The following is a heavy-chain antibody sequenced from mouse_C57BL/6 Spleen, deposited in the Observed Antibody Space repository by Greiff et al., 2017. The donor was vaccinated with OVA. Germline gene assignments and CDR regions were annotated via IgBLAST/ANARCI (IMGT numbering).Heavy chain of an antibody. CDR1: GYTFTDYN. CDR2: INPNNGGT. Sequence: VQLQQSGPELVKPGASVKIPCKASGYTFTDYNMDWVKQSHGKSLEWIGDINPNNGGTIYNQKFKGKATLTVAKSSSTAYMELRSLTSEDTAVYYCARGSNWGFAYWGQGTLVTVSA. J-gene: IGHJ3*01. CDR3: ARGSNWGFAY. D-gene: IGHD4-1*01. V-gene: IGHV1-18*01.